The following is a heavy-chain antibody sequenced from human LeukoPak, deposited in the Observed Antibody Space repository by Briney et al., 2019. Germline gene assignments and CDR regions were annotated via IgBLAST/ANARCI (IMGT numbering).Heavy chain of an antibody. V-gene: IGHV3-9*01. CDR3: AKGDSSSWYNFDY. Sequence: SLRLSCAASGFSFDEYAMHWVRRVPGKGLEWVSGISWNSGSIGYADSVKGRFTISRDNAKNSLYLQMNSLRVEDTALYYCAKGDSSSWYNFDYWGQGTLVTVSS. J-gene: IGHJ4*02. CDR2: ISWNSGSI. D-gene: IGHD6-13*01. CDR1: GFSFDEYA.